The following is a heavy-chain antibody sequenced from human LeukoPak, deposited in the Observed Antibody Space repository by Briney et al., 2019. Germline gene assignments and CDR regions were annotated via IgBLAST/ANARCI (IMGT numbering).Heavy chain of an antibody. J-gene: IGHJ6*02. CDR3: AKDINYGDYHYGMDV. Sequence: PGRSLRLSCAASGFTLDDYAMHWVRQAPGKGLEWVSGISWNSGTVGYADSVKGRFTISRDNAKNSLYLQMNSLRPEDTALYYCAKDINYGDYHYGMDVWGQGTTVTVSS. CDR2: ISWNSGTV. D-gene: IGHD4-17*01. V-gene: IGHV3-9*01. CDR1: GFTLDDYA.